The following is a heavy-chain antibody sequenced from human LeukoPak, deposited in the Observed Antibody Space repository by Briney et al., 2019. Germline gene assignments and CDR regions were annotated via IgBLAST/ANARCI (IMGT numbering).Heavy chain of an antibody. CDR1: GFTFSSYS. CDR3: IVVLVPAAFWHFDV. Sequence: GGSLRLSCAASGFTFSSYSMNWVRQAPGKGLEWVSAISGSGGSTYYADSVRGRFTFSRDNSKNTLYLQMDSLRAEDTAVYYCIVVLVPAAFWHFDVWGRGTQVTVSS. D-gene: IGHD2-8*02. V-gene: IGHV3-23*01. CDR2: ISGSGGST. J-gene: IGHJ2*01.